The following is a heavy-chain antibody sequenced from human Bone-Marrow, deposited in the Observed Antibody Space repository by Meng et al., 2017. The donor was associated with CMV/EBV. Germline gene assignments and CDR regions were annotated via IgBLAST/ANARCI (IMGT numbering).Heavy chain of an antibody. CDR2: MNPNSGNT. V-gene: IGHV1-8*01. D-gene: IGHD3-3*01. CDR3: ARASGRITIFGVVPPYGMGV. J-gene: IGHJ6*02. CDR1: GYTFTSYD. Sequence: ASVKVSCKASGYTFTSYDINWVRQATGQGLEWMGWMNPNSGNTGYAQKFQGRVTMTRNTSISTAYMELSSLRSEDTAVYYCARASGRITIFGVVPPYGMGVWGQGTTVTVSS.